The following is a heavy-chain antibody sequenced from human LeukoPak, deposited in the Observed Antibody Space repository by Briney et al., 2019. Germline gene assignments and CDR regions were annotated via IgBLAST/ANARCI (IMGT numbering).Heavy chain of an antibody. CDR2: ITGSGGRT. V-gene: IGHV3-23*01. CDR3: AKGRTTMIVVDAFDI. CDR1: GFTFSSYA. Sequence: GGSLRLSCAPSGFTFSSYAMSRVRQAPGEGLEWVSTITGSGGRTYYADSVKGRFTISRDNSKNTLYLQMNSLRAEDTAVYYCAKGRTTMIVVDAFDIWGQGTMVTVSS. J-gene: IGHJ3*02. D-gene: IGHD3-22*01.